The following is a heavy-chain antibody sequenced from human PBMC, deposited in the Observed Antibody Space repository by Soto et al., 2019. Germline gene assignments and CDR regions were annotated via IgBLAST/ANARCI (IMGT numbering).Heavy chain of an antibody. CDR2: ISGHNGNT. CDR3: ARDAAVGLFDY. CDR1: GYTFTSYG. V-gene: IGHV1-18*01. Sequence: QVQLVQSGAEVKKPGASVKVSCKASGYTFTSYGISWVRQAPGQGLEWMGWISGHNGNTKYAQKLQGRITMTTDTSTSTAYMELRSLRSVDTAVYYCARDAAVGLFDYWGQGTLVTVSS. J-gene: IGHJ4*02. D-gene: IGHD1-26*01.